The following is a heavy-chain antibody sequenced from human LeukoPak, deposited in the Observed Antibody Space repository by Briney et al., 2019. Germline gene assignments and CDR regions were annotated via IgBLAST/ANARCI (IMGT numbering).Heavy chain of an antibody. Sequence: GGSLRLFCAASGFTFSNCGMHWVRQAPGKGLEWVAVISYDGHNKYYADSVKGRFTISRDNSKNTLDLQMNSLRAEDTAVYYCANDLGDGYNPYYYYSGMDVWGQGTTVTVSS. CDR2: ISYDGHNK. D-gene: IGHD5-24*01. CDR1: GFTFSNCG. J-gene: IGHJ6*02. V-gene: IGHV3-30*18. CDR3: ANDLGDGYNPYYYYSGMDV.